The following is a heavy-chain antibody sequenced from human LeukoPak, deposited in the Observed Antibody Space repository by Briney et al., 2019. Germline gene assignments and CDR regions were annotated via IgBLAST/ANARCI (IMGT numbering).Heavy chain of an antibody. D-gene: IGHD6-13*01. CDR3: ARWPLIPSTVRIAAAANDAFDI. V-gene: IGHV4-61*02. J-gene: IGHJ3*02. CDR2: IYTSGST. CDR1: GGSISSGSYY. Sequence: SETLSLTCTVSGGSISSGSYYWSWIRQPAGKGLEWIGRIYTSGSTNYNPSLKSRVTISVDTSKNQFSLKLSSVTAADTAVYYCARWPLIPSTVRIAAAANDAFDIWGQGTMVTVSS.